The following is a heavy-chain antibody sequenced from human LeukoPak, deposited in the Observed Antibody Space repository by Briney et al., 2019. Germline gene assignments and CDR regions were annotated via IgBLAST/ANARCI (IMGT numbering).Heavy chain of an antibody. Sequence: PGGSLRLSCAASGFTFSNAWMSWVRQAPGKGLEWVSSTSNTGGSTHYADSVKGRFTISRDNSKDTLYLQMNSLRAEDTAVYYCARESPEWRYFDYWGQGTLVTVSS. J-gene: IGHJ4*02. CDR1: GFTFSNAW. CDR3: ARESPEWRYFDY. CDR2: TSNTGGST. V-gene: IGHV3-23*01. D-gene: IGHD2-8*01.